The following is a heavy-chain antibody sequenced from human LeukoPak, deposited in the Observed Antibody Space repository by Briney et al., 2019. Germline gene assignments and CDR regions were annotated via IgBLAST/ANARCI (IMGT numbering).Heavy chain of an antibody. CDR3: ARQGTTGTTSFDY. Sequence: SETLSLTCAVYGGSFSGYYWSWIRQPPGKGLEWIGEINHSGSTNYNPSLKSRVTISVDTSKNQFSLKLSSVTAADTAVYYRARQGTTGTTSFDYWGQGTLVTVSS. V-gene: IGHV4-34*01. CDR1: GGSFSGYY. J-gene: IGHJ4*02. D-gene: IGHD1-1*01. CDR2: INHSGST.